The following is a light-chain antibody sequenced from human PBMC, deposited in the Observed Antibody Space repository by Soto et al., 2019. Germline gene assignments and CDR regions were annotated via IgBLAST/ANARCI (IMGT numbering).Light chain of an antibody. Sequence: EIVLTQSPATLSLSPGERATLSCRASQSVSSYLAWYQQKPGQAPRLLIYAASNRATGIPARFSGSGSGTDFTLTISSLEPEDFAVYYCQQRSNWLYTFGHGTKLEIK. CDR1: QSVSSY. CDR3: QQRSNWLYT. J-gene: IGKJ2*01. V-gene: IGKV3-11*01. CDR2: AAS.